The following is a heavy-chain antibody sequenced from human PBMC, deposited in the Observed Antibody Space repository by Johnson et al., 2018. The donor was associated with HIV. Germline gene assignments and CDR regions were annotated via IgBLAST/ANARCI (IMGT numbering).Heavy chain of an antibody. CDR2: LHRDCTT. Sequence: VQLVESGGGLVQPGGSLRLSCAASGFIVSNNYMNWVRQTPGKGLEWVSVLHRDCTTYYADSVTGRFPISRDTSKNTLYLQMNRLRAEDTALYYCAKDYQSSGYYDTEKGGDAFDIWGQGTMVTVSS. D-gene: IGHD3-22*01. V-gene: IGHV3-53*04. J-gene: IGHJ3*02. CDR3: AKDYQSSGYYDTEKGGDAFDI. CDR1: GFIVSNNY.